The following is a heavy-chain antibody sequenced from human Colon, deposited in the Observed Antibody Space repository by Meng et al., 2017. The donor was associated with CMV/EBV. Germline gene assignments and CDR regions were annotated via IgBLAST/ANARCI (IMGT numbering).Heavy chain of an antibody. CDR3: ARDWYPGDRRGSFDY. J-gene: IGHJ4*02. CDR1: EYTFTGYY. V-gene: IGHV1-2*02. Sequence: QVQLVESGAEVNKAGASVKVSCKASEYTFTGYYMHWVRQAPGQGLEWMGWINPNSGGTNYAQKFQGRVTMTRDTSITTAYMELSRLRSDDTAVYYCARDWYPGDRRGSFDYWGQGTLVTVSS. CDR2: INPNSGGT. D-gene: IGHD3-16*01.